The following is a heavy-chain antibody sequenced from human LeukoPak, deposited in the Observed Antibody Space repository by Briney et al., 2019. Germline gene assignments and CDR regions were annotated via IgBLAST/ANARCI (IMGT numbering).Heavy chain of an antibody. D-gene: IGHD2-15*01. CDR3: ARVYSLVVVAVTYWFDP. V-gene: IGHV4-39*07. J-gene: IGHJ5*02. Sequence: SETLSLTCTVSGGSISSSSYYWGWIRQPPGKGLEWIGSIYYSGSTYYNPSLKSRVTISVDTSKNQFSLKLSSVTAADTAVYYCARVYSLVVVAVTYWFDPWGQGTLVTVSS. CDR1: GGSISSSSYY. CDR2: IYYSGST.